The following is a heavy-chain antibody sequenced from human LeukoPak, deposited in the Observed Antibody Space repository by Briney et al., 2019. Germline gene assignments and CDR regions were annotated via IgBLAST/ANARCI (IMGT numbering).Heavy chain of an antibody. CDR1: GFTFTSSA. CDR3: AAGSGSHAGVMY. J-gene: IGHJ4*02. CDR2: IVVGSGNT. V-gene: IGHV1-58*01. D-gene: IGHD1-26*01. Sequence: SVKVSRKASGFTFTSSAVQWVRQARGQRLEWIGWIVVGSGNTNYAQKFQERVTITRDMSTSTAYMELSSLRSEDTAVYYCAAGSGSHAGVMYWGQGTLVTVSS.